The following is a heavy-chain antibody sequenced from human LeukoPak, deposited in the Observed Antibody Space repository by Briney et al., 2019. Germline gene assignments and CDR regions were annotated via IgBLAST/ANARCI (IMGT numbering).Heavy chain of an antibody. D-gene: IGHD3-16*01. CDR2: ITPGGGT. CDR1: GYTFSSYA. Sequence: GASVKVSFKASGYTFSSYAMHWVRQAPGQGLEWMGWITPGGGTNYPQKFQGRVAITWDTSITTAYLDLSRLTSDDTAVYYCAREGLGNSQYDYWGQGTLVTVSS. CDR3: AREGLGNSQYDY. J-gene: IGHJ4*02. V-gene: IGHV1-2*02.